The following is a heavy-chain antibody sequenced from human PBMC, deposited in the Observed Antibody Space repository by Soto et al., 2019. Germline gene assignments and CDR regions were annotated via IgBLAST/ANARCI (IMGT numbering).Heavy chain of an antibody. CDR3: ARDHYGDYIFDY. J-gene: IGHJ4*02. CDR2: ISSGTTTI. CDR1: GFPLRSYS. V-gene: IGHV3-48*02. D-gene: IGHD4-17*01. Sequence: GGSLRLSCVASGFPLRSYSMDLVRQAPGKGLEWVSYISSGTTTIYYADSVKGRFTISRDNAKNSLYLQMNSLRDEDTAVYYCARDHYGDYIFDYWGQGTLVTVSS.